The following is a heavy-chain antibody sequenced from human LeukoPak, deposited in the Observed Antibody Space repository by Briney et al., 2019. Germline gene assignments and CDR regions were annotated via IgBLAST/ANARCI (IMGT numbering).Heavy chain of an antibody. Sequence: GGSLRLSCAASRFTFSNSWMHWVRQGPGKGLVWASRISGDGSIIRYADSVKGRFTISRDNAKNTLYLQMNSLRAEDTAVYYCARGGSPPEALGDTFDIWGQGTMVTVSS. CDR2: ISGDGSII. D-gene: IGHD1-26*01. CDR3: ARGGSPPEALGDTFDI. V-gene: IGHV3-74*01. J-gene: IGHJ3*02. CDR1: RFTFSNSW.